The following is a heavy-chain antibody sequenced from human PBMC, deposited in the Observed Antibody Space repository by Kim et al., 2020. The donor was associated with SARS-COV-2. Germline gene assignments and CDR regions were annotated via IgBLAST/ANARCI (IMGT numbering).Heavy chain of an antibody. CDR2: IYYSGST. CDR1: GGSISSSSYY. CDR3: ARHALDGGDYVLNYFDY. D-gene: IGHD4-17*01. J-gene: IGHJ4*02. Sequence: SETLSLTCTVSGGSISSSSYYWGWIRQPPGKGLEWIGSIYYSGSTYYNPSLKSRVTISVDTSKNQFSLKLSSVTAADTAVYYCARHALDGGDYVLNYFDYWGQGTLVTVSS. V-gene: IGHV4-39*01.